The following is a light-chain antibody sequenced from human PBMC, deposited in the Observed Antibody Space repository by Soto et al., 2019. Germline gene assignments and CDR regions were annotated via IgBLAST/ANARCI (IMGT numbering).Light chain of an antibody. CDR1: ETISTN. J-gene: IGKJ5*01. V-gene: IGKV3-15*01. CDR3: QQYSNWPPAIT. CDR2: GSS. Sequence: EIVLTQSPATLSVSPGERATLSCRATETISTNLAWFQRKPGQPPRLLIYGSSTRATGVPDRFSGSGSGTEFTLIISSLQSEDVALYYCQQYSNWPPAITFGQRTRLEIK.